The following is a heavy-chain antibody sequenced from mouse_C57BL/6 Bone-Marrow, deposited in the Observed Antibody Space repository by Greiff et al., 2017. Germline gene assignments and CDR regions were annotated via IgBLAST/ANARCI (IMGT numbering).Heavy chain of an antibody. V-gene: IGHV14-4*01. CDR3: AIWLRRLDY. J-gene: IGHJ4*01. Sequence: VQLQQSGAELVRPGASVKLSCTASGFNIKDDYMHWVKQRPEQGLEWIGWIDPENGDTEYASKFQGKATITADTSSNTAYMQLSSLTTEDSAIYYCAIWLRRLDYWGQGTSVTVSS. CDR1: GFNIKDDY. CDR2: IDPENGDT. D-gene: IGHD2-2*01.